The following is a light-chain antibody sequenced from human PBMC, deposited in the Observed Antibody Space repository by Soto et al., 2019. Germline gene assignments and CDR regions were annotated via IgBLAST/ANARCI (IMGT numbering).Light chain of an antibody. V-gene: IGKV1-39*01. J-gene: IGKJ1*01. CDR1: QRIDKF. Sequence: DIPMTQSPSSLSASAGDRVTITCRASQRIDKFLGWYQQRPGKAPNLLISPASTLQPGVPSRFSGSGSGTDFTLTISSLQPEDFATYFCQQTYNLPWTFGQGTTVEIK. CDR3: QQTYNLPWT. CDR2: PAS.